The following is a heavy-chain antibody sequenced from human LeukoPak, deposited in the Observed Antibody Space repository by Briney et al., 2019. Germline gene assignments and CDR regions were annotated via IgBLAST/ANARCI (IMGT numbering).Heavy chain of an antibody. CDR3: ARGPRNDP. CDR2: VHPNSGNT. J-gene: IGHJ5*02. V-gene: IGHV1-8*01. D-gene: IGHD1-14*01. CDR1: GYPFSTYE. Sequence: ASVKVSCKTSGYPFSTYEINWVRQAAGQGLEWMGWVHPNSGNTDYAQKFQGRVTMTRDTSISTAYMELSGLRPDDTAVYFCARGPRNDPWGQGTLVTVSS.